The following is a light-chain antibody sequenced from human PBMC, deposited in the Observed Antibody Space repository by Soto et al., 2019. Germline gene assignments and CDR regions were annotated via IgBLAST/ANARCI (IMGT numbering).Light chain of an antibody. CDR3: QVWDISSDQYL. Sequence: SYELTQPPSVSVAPGQTARITCGGNNIGSKSVHWYQQRPGQAPVLVLYDDSNRPSGIPERFSGSNSGSTATLTISSVEAGDEADYFCQVWDISSDQYLFGTGTQLTVL. V-gene: IGLV3-21*02. CDR1: NIGSKS. J-gene: IGLJ1*01. CDR2: DDS.